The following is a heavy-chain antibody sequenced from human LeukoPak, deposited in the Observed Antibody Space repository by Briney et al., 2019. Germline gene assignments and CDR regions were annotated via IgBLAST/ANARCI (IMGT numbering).Heavy chain of an antibody. Sequence: SETLSLTCAVYGGSFSGYYWSWIRQPPGKGLEWIGEINHSGSTNYNPSLKSRVTISVDTSKNQFSLKVRAVTAADTAMYYCARSGVWGSYRLNWFDPWGQGTLVTVSS. D-gene: IGHD3-16*02. CDR3: ARSGVWGSYRLNWFDP. CDR2: INHSGST. CDR1: GGSFSGYY. V-gene: IGHV4-34*01. J-gene: IGHJ5*02.